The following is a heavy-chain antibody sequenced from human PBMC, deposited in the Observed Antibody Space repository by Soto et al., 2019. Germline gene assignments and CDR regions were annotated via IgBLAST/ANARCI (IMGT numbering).Heavy chain of an antibody. J-gene: IGHJ6*03. CDR1: GFTFSSYA. D-gene: IGHD4-4*01. V-gene: IGHV3-64*01. Sequence: GGSLRLSCAASGFTFSSYAMHWVRQAPGKGLEYVSAISSNGGSTYYANSVKGRFTISRDNSKNSLYLQMGSLRAEDMAVDYCARGLSTVTPFGYYYYYMDVWGKGTTVTVSS. CDR3: ARGLSTVTPFGYYYYYMDV. CDR2: ISSNGGST.